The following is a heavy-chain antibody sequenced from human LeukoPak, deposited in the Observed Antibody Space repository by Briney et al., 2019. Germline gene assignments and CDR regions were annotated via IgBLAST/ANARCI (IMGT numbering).Heavy chain of an antibody. D-gene: IGHD3-22*01. CDR3: ARGWYSDYYDSSGLLN. Sequence: TSETLSLTCAVYGGSFSGYYWSWIRQPPGKGLEWIGEINHSGSTNYNPSLKSRVTISVDTSKNQFSLKLSSVTAADTAVYYCARGWYSDYYDSSGLLNWGQGTLVTVSS. V-gene: IGHV4-34*01. CDR2: INHSGST. J-gene: IGHJ4*02. CDR1: GGSFSGYY.